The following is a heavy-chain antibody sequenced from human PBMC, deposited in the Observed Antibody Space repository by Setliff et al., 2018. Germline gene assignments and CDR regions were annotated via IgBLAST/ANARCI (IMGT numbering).Heavy chain of an antibody. V-gene: IGHV4-38-2*02. CDR3: AREGHGSGLNWFDP. CDR1: GYSISSGYY. CDR2: IYHSGST. J-gene: IGHJ5*02. D-gene: IGHD3-10*01. Sequence: NPSETLSLTCTVSGYSISSGYYWGWIRQPPGKGLEWIGSIYHSGSTYYNPSLKSRVTISVDRSKNQFSLKLSSVTAADTAVYYCAREGHGSGLNWFDPWGQGTLVTVSS.